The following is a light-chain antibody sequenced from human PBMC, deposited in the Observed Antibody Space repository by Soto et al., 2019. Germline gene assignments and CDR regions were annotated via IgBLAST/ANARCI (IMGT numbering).Light chain of an antibody. V-gene: IGKV3-20*01. Sequence: IVLTQSPCTLSSSPGERATLSCRASQTVSSNFLAWYQEKPGQGPRLLIYGASTRATGIPDRFSGSGSGTDFTLTISRLDPEDFAVYYCRQYGRSLEFAVGGGTKVDIK. CDR3: RQYGRSLEFA. CDR1: QTVSSNF. J-gene: IGKJ4*01. CDR2: GAS.